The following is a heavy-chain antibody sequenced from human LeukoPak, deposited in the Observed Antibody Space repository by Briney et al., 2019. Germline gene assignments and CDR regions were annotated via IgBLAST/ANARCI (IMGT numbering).Heavy chain of an antibody. Sequence: ASVKVSCKVSGYILTELSMHWVRQAPGKGLEWMGGFDPEDGETIYAQKFQGRVTMTEDTSTDTAYMELSSLRSEDMAVYYCATATTSPNYDFWSFDYWGQGTLVTVSS. D-gene: IGHD3-3*01. J-gene: IGHJ4*02. CDR3: ATATTSPNYDFWSFDY. CDR1: GYILTELS. V-gene: IGHV1-24*01. CDR2: FDPEDGET.